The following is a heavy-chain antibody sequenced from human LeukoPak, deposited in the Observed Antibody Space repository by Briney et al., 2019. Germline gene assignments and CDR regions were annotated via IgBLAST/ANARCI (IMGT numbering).Heavy chain of an antibody. CDR1: GGSISSGGYS. V-gene: IGHV4-30-2*01. CDR2: IYHSGST. Sequence: SETLSLTCAVSGGSISSGGYSWSWIRQPPGKGLEWLGYIYHSGSTYYNPSLKSRVTISVDRSKNQFSLKLSSVTAADTAVYYCARAVVTARTPPYYFDYWGQGTLVTVSS. J-gene: IGHJ4*02. D-gene: IGHD2-21*02. CDR3: ARAVVTARTPPYYFDY.